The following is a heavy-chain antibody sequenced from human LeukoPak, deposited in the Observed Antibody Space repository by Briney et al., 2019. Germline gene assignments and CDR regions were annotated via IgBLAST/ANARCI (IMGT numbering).Heavy chain of an antibody. Sequence: GGSLRLSCAASGFTFSSYAMSWVRQTPGQGQKWVSAISGSGGSTYYADSVKGRFTISREISKNTLFLQMDSLRAEDTASYYCAKSVAIYFYYGLDVWGQGTTVTVSS. V-gene: IGHV3-23*01. D-gene: IGHD3-3*01. J-gene: IGHJ6*02. CDR1: GFTFSSYA. CDR2: ISGSGGST. CDR3: AKSVAIYFYYGLDV.